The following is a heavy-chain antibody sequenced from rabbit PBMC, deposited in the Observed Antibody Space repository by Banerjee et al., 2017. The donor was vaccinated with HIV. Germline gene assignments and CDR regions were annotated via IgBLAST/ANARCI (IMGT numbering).Heavy chain of an antibody. D-gene: IGHD2-1*01. Sequence: QSLEESGGDLVKPGASLTLTCTASGFSFSSSYYMCWVRQAPGKGLEWIACIYAGSSGSTYYASWAKGRFTISKTSSTTVTLQMTSLTAADTATYFCASHGIDDYGDFLGYFNLWGPGTLVTVS. CDR1: GFSFSSSYY. V-gene: IGHV1S40*01. CDR2: IYAGSSGST. CDR3: ASHGIDDYGDFLGYFNL. J-gene: IGHJ4*01.